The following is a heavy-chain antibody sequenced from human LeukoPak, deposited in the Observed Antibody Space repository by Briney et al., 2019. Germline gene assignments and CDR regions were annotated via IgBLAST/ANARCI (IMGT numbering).Heavy chain of an antibody. D-gene: IGHD1-26*01. CDR1: GYTFTSYG. V-gene: IGHV1-18*01. CDR2: ISAYNGNT. Sequence: ASVKVSCKASGYTFTSYGISWVRQAPGQGLEWMGWISAYNGNTNYAQKLQGRVTMTTDTSTSTAYMELRSLRSDDTAVYYCARDRMRQHQWEFTSDFGCWGQGTLVTVSS. J-gene: IGHJ4*02. CDR3: ARDRMRQHQWEFTSDFGC.